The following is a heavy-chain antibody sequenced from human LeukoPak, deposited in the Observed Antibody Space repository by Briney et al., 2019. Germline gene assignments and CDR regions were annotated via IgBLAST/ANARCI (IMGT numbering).Heavy chain of an antibody. V-gene: IGHV4-61*02. Sequence: SETLSLTCTVSGGSISSGSYYWSWIRQPAGKGLEWIGRIYTSGSTNYNPSLKSRVTISVDTSKNQFSLKLSSVTAADTAVYYCARDRSSGWYLLALERYMDVWGKGTTVTVSS. CDR3: ARDRSSGWYLLALERYMDV. D-gene: IGHD6-19*01. CDR2: IYTSGST. CDR1: GGSISSGSYY. J-gene: IGHJ6*03.